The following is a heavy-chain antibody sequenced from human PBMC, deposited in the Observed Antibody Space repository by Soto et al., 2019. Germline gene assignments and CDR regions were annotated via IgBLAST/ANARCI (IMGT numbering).Heavy chain of an antibody. D-gene: IGHD5-18*01. Sequence: SDTLSLTCTVSGGSISSYYWSWIRQPPGKGLEWIGYIYYSGSTNYNPSLKSRVTISVDTSKNQFSLKLSSVTAADTAVYYCARDVGLQAYSYGLHFTYYYYGMEVWGQGNPVTVS. CDR2: IYYSGST. V-gene: IGHV4-59*01. CDR1: GGSISSYY. J-gene: IGHJ6*02. CDR3: ARDVGLQAYSYGLHFTYYYYGMEV.